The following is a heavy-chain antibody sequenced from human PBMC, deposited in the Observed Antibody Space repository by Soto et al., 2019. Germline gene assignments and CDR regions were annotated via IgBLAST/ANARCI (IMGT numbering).Heavy chain of an antibody. CDR1: GFNFRSYA. CDR2: ISYDGSNK. V-gene: IGHV3-30-3*01. J-gene: IGHJ4*02. CDR3: ARDGRTGTTLPHGGLDQ. Sequence: QVQLMESGGGVVQPGRSLRLSCAASGFNFRSYAIHWVRQAPGKGLEWVAIISYDGSNKFYTDSVKGRFTISRDNSNNTLHLQMNTLRSEDTAVYYCARDGRTGTTLPHGGLDQWGQGTLVTVSS. D-gene: IGHD3-10*01.